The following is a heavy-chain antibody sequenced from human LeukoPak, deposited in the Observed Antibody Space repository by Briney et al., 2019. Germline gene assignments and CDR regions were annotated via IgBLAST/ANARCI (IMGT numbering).Heavy chain of an antibody. J-gene: IGHJ6*02. Sequence: SEPLSLTCTVSGGSISNCYWSWIRQPPGKGLEWIGYIYYSGSTNYNPSLKSRVTISVDTSKNQFSLKLSSVTAADTAVYYCARVGGTNYYYYGMDVWGQGTTVTVPS. CDR2: IYYSGST. CDR3: ARVGGTNYYYYGMDV. V-gene: IGHV4-59*01. CDR1: GGSISNCY. D-gene: IGHD1-26*01.